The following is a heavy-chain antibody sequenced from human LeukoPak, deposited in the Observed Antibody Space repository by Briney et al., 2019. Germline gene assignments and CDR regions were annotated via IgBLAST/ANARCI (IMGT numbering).Heavy chain of an antibody. CDR2: IYYSGST. CDR1: GGSISSYY. V-gene: IGHV4-59*01. CDR3: ARAVSSSWCYFDY. D-gene: IGHD6-13*01. Sequence: PSETLSLTCTVSGGSISSYYWSWIRQPPGKGLEWIGYIYYSGSTNYNPSLKSRVTISVDTSKNQFSLKLSSVTAADTAVYYCARAVSSSWCYFDYWGQGTLVTVSS. J-gene: IGHJ4*02.